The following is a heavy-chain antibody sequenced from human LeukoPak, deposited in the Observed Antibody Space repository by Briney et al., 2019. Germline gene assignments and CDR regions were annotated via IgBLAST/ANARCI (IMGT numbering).Heavy chain of an antibody. CDR3: ARDRTTSTRGAFDI. D-gene: IGHD1-1*01. Sequence: SETLSLTCAVSGDSISTYQWSWIRQPPGKGLEWIGYIYYSGSTSYNPSLKSRVTISVDTSKNQFSLKLTSVTAADTAVYYCARDRTTSTRGAFDIWGQGTMVTVSS. CDR1: GDSISTYQ. V-gene: IGHV4-59*01. CDR2: IYYSGST. J-gene: IGHJ3*02.